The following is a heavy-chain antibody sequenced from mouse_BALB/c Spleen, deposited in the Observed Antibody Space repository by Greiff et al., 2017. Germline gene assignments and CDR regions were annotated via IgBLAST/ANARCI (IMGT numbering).Heavy chain of an antibody. Sequence: EVQRVESGGGLVQPGGSLRLSCATSGFTFTDYYMSWVRQPPGKALEWLGFIRNKANGYTTEYSASVKGRFTISRDNSQSILYLQMNTLRAEDSATYYCARDDSYAMDYWGQGTSVTVSS. J-gene: IGHJ4*01. CDR2: IRNKANGYTT. CDR1: GFTFTDYY. V-gene: IGHV7-3*02. CDR3: ARDDSYAMDY.